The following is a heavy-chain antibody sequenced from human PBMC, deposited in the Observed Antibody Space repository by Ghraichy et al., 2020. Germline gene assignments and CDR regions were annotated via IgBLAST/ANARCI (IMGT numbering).Heavy chain of an antibody. V-gene: IGHV3-23*01. CDR3: ANYDFWSGYYSPPHFDY. D-gene: IGHD3-3*01. J-gene: IGHJ4*02. Sequence: GGSLRLSCAASGFTFSSYAMSWVRQAPGKGLEWVSAISGSGGSTYYADSVKGRFTISRDNSKNTLYLQMNSLRAEDPAVYFCANYDFWSGYYSPPHFDYWGQGTLVTVSS. CDR2: ISGSGGST. CDR1: GFTFSSYA.